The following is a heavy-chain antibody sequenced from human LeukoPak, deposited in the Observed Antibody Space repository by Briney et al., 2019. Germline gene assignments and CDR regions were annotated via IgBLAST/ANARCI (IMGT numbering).Heavy chain of an antibody. D-gene: IGHD5-24*01. CDR3: AKDIRDEMATIPIDY. CDR1: GFTFSSYG. CDR2: IRYDGSNK. J-gene: IGHJ4*02. Sequence: PGGSLRLSCAASGFTFSSYGMHWVRQAPGKGLEWVAFIRYDGSNKYYADSVKGRFTISRDNAKKSLYLQMNSLRAEDTALYYCAKDIRDEMATIPIDYWGQGTLVTVSS. V-gene: IGHV3-30*02.